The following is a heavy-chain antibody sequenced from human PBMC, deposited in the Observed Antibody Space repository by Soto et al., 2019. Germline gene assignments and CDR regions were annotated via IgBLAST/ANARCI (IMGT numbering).Heavy chain of an antibody. J-gene: IGHJ6*02. CDR2: IYYSGST. CDR1: GGSISSSSYY. CDR3: ASHDAGTVVALGWGMDV. Sequence: PSETLSLTCTVSGGSISSSSYYWGWIRQPPGKGLEWIGSIYYSGSTYYNPSLKNRVTISVDTSKNQFSLKLSSVTDADTAVYYCASHDAGTVVALGWGMDVWGQGTTVTVSS. V-gene: IGHV4-39*01. D-gene: IGHD2-8*02.